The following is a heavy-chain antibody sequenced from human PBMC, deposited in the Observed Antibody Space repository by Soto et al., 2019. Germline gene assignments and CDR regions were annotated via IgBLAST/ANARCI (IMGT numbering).Heavy chain of an antibody. CDR2: ISAYSGDT. Sequence: ASAKVSWKDCGYTFTTYGITWVIQSPGQGLEWMGWISAYSGDTNYAQRLQGRFTMTTDTSTSTAYMDLRSLRSDDTAVYYCAREWYISAWYRKSFDIWCQGTLVTV. CDR3: AREWYISAWYRKSFDI. CDR1: GYTFTTYG. D-gene: IGHD6-19*01. J-gene: IGHJ3*02. V-gene: IGHV1-18*01.